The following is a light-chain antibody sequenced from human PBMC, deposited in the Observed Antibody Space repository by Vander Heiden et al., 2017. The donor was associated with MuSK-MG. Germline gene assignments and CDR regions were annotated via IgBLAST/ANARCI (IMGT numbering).Light chain of an antibody. V-gene: IGKV1-5*01. CDR3: QQYNSDST. CDR1: QSISSW. CDR2: DAS. J-gene: IGKJ1*01. Sequence: GYRVTITCRASQSISSWLAWYQQQPGKAPQLLIYDASSLESGVPTRFSGSGSGTECTLIISSLQPDDVATYYCQQYNSDSTFGQGTKVEIK.